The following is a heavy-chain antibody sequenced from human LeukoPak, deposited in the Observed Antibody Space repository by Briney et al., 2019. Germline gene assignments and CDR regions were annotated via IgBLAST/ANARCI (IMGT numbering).Heavy chain of an antibody. CDR2: ISSSGSTI. D-gene: IGHD6-13*01. CDR3: ARDFGAAAGTRGYYFDY. CDR1: GFTFSSYE. Sequence: PGGSLRLSCAASGFTFSSYEMNWVRQAPGKGLEWVSYISSSGSTIYYADSVKGRFTISRDNAKNSLYLQMNSLRAEDTAVYYCARDFGAAAGTRGYYFDYWGQGTLVTVSS. J-gene: IGHJ4*02. V-gene: IGHV3-48*03.